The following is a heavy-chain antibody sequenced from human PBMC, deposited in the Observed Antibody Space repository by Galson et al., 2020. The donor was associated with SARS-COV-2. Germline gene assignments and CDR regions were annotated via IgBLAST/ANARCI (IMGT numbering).Heavy chain of an antibody. CDR1: GFTFSSYA. D-gene: IGHD5-18*01. V-gene: IGHV3-30*01. CDR3: ARVGYSYGYEEFDY. J-gene: IGHJ4*02. CDR2: ISYDGSNK. Sequence: GKSLKISCAASGFTFSSYAMHWVRQAPGKGLEWVAVISYDGSNKYYADSVKCRFTISRDNSKNTLYLQMNSLRAEDTAVYYCARVGYSYGYEEFDYWGQGTLVTVSS.